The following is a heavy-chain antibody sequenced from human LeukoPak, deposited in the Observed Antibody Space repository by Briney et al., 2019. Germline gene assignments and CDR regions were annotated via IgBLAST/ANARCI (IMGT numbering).Heavy chain of an antibody. CDR3: ARARGGGGSYGHFDY. Sequence: SETLSLTCTVSGASISNYYWTWTRQPAGEGLEWIGRIYSSGNTNYNPSLKSRVTMSLDTSKNQFSLRLSSVTAADTAVYYCARARGGGGSYGHFDYWGQGTLVTVSS. D-gene: IGHD2-21*02. CDR2: IYSSGNT. CDR1: GASISNYY. V-gene: IGHV4-4*07. J-gene: IGHJ4*02.